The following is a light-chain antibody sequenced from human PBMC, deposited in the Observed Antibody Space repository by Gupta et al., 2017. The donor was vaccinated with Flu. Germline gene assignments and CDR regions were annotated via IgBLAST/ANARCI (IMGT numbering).Light chain of an antibody. Sequence: EIVLTQSPGTLSLSPGEGATLSCRASQTFSSSYIAWYQQKPGQAPRLLIYDASTRATGIPDRFSGSGSGTDFSLTISRLEPEDFAVYYCQQYVTSSWTFGQGTKVEIK. CDR1: QTFSSSY. CDR3: QQYVTSSWT. CDR2: DAS. V-gene: IGKV3-20*01. J-gene: IGKJ1*01.